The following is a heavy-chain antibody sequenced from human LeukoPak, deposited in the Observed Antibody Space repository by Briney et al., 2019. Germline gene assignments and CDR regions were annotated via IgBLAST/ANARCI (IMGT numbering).Heavy chain of an antibody. D-gene: IGHD2-15*01. J-gene: IGHJ3*02. V-gene: IGHV3-30*03. CDR2: ISYDGSEK. CDR1: GFSFTTYG. CDR3: ARGTARGGSNAFDI. Sequence: PGRSLRLSCAASGFSFTTYGMHWVRQAPGKGLEWVAVISYDGSEKYYADSVKGRFTISRDNSRSTLYLQMNSLRAEDTALYYCARGTARGGSNAFDIWGQGTMVTVSS.